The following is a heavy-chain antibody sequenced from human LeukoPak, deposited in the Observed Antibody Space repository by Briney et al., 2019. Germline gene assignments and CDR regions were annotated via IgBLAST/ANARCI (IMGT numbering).Heavy chain of an antibody. D-gene: IGHD3-10*01. V-gene: IGHV1-18*01. J-gene: IGHJ4*02. CDR3: ARHAVGWFGELSQYYFDY. CDR2: ISADNGNT. CDR1: GYTFTSYG. Sequence: GASVKVSCKASGYTFTSYGISWVRQAPGQGLEWMGWISADNGNTNYAQKLQGRVTMTTDTSTSTAYMELRSLRSDDTAVYYCARHAVGWFGELSQYYFDYWGQGTLVTVSS.